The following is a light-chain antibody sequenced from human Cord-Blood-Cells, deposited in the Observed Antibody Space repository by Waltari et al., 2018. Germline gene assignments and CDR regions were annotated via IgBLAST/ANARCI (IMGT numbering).Light chain of an antibody. CDR3: CSYAGSSTYV. Sequence: QSALTQPASVSGSPGQSITISCTGTSSDVGSYNLVSWYQQHPGKAPKLMIYEGSKRTSGVSNRFSGSKSGNTASLPISGLQAEDEADYYCCSYAGSSTYVFGTGTKVTVL. J-gene: IGLJ1*01. V-gene: IGLV2-23*01. CDR1: SSDVGSYNL. CDR2: EGS.